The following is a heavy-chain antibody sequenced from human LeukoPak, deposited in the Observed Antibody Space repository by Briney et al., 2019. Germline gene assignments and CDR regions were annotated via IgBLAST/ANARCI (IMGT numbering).Heavy chain of an antibody. CDR1: GFTFSAYA. CDR2: ISGSSSGGNT. D-gene: IGHD5-24*01. CDR3: ATLDGYTDY. J-gene: IGHJ4*02. Sequence: PGGSLRLSCAASGFTFSAYAMNWVRQAPGKGLEWVSGISGSSSGGNTYYADSVKGRFTISRDNAKNSLYLQMNSLRAEDTAVYYCATLDGYTDYWGQGTLVTVSS. V-gene: IGHV3-23*01.